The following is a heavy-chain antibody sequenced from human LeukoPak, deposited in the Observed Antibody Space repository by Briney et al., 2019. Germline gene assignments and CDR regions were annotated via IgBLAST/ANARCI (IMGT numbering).Heavy chain of an antibody. V-gene: IGHV3-23*01. J-gene: IGHJ3*02. CDR3: AKGGSSWANHAFDI. CDR1: GFTFSSHA. D-gene: IGHD6-13*01. Sequence: GGSLRLSCAASGFTFSSHAMSWVCQAPGKGLEWVTAISGSGGRTYYADSVKGRFTISRDNSKNTLYLQMNSLRAEDTAVYYCAKGGSSWANHAFDIWGQGTMVTVSS. CDR2: ISGSGGRT.